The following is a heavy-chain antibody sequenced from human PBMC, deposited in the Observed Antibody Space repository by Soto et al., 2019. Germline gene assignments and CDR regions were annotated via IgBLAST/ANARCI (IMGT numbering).Heavy chain of an antibody. CDR2: INHSGST. Sequence: SETLSLTCAVYGGSFSGHYWRWIRQRPGKGLEWIGEINHSGSTNYNPSLKSRVTISVDTSKNQFYLKLSSVTAADTAVYYCARGRGNYDFLSGYYRSGYYYYYMDVWGKGATVTVSS. CDR1: GGSFSGHY. D-gene: IGHD3-3*01. V-gene: IGHV4-34*01. J-gene: IGHJ6*03. CDR3: ARGRGNYDFLSGYYRSGYYYYYMDV.